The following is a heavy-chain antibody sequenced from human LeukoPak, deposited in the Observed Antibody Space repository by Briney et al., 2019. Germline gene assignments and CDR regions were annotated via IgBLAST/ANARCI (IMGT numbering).Heavy chain of an antibody. Sequence: SETLSLTCTVSGGSISTYYWNWIRQPAGKGLEWIGEINHSGSTNYNPSLKSRVTISVDTSKNQFSLKLSSVTAADTAVYYCARVPPVDVDTAVVSSSRIFADDAFDIWGQGTMVTVSS. D-gene: IGHD5-18*01. CDR3: ARVPPVDVDTAVVSSSRIFADDAFDI. V-gene: IGHV4-34*01. CDR1: GGSISTYY. J-gene: IGHJ3*02. CDR2: INHSGST.